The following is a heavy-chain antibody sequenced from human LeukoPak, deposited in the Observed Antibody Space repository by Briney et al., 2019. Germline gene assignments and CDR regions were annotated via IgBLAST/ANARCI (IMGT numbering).Heavy chain of an antibody. V-gene: IGHV1-18*01. J-gene: IGHJ5*02. Sequence: ASVKVSCKASGYTFTSYGISWVRQAPGQGLEWMGWISAYNGNTNYAQKLQRTVTMTTDTSTSTAYMELRSLRSDDTAVYYCARDWYGCSSTSCYGFAWFDPWGQGTLVTVSS. CDR3: ARDWYGCSSTSCYGFAWFDP. D-gene: IGHD2-2*01. CDR2: ISAYNGNT. CDR1: GYTFTSYG.